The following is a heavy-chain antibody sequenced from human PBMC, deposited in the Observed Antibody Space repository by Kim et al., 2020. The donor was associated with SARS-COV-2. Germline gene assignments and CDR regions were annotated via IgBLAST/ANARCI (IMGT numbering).Heavy chain of an antibody. CDR1: GGSFSGYY. CDR3: ARGRSKEGYDFWSGYGV. Sequence: SETLSLTCAVYGGSFSGYYWSWIRQPPGKGLEWIGEINHSGSTNYNPSLKSRVTISVDTSKNQFSLKLSSVTAADTAVYYCARGRSKEGYDFWSGYGVWGKGTTVTVSS. D-gene: IGHD3-3*01. CDR2: INHSGST. V-gene: IGHV4-34*01. J-gene: IGHJ6*04.